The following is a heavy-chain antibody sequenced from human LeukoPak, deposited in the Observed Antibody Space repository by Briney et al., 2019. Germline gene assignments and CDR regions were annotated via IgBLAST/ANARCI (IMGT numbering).Heavy chain of an antibody. D-gene: IGHD3-10*01. CDR3: ARVDVVRGVTDIEVDY. CDR1: GGTFSSYA. J-gene: IGHJ4*02. Sequence: SVKVSCKASGGTFSSYAISWVRQAPGQGLEWMGEIIPIFGTANYAQKFQGRVTITADKSTSTAYMELSSLRSEDTAVYYCARVDVVRGVTDIEVDYWGQGTLVTVSS. CDR2: IIPIFGTA. V-gene: IGHV1-69*06.